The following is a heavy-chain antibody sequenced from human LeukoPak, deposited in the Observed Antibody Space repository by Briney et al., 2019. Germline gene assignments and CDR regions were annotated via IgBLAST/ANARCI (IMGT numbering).Heavy chain of an antibody. V-gene: IGHV4-61*10. CDR2: INHSGST. CDR3: ARVRYYGSGPMDV. CDR1: GGSISSSTYY. D-gene: IGHD3-10*01. Sequence: SETLSLTCTVSGGSISSSTYYWTWIRQPAGKGLEWIGEINHSGSTNYNPSLKSRVTISVDTSKNQFSLKLSSVTAADTAVYYCARVRYYGSGPMDVWGKGTTVTVSS. J-gene: IGHJ6*04.